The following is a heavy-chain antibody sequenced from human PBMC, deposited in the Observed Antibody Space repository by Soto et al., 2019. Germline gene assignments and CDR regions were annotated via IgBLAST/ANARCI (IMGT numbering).Heavy chain of an antibody. Sequence: EVQLVESGGGLVQPGGSLRLSCAASGFTFSSYAMHWVRQAPGKGLEYVSAISSYGGSTYYANSVKGRFTISRDNSKNTLYLQMGSLSAEDMAVYYCARDPDSSGYYYFDYGGQGTLVTVSS. CDR2: ISSYGGST. D-gene: IGHD3-22*01. CDR3: ARDPDSSGYYYFDY. CDR1: GFTFSSYA. V-gene: IGHV3-64*01. J-gene: IGHJ4*02.